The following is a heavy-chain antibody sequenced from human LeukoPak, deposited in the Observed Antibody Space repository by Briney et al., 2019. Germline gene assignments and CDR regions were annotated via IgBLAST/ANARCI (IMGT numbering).Heavy chain of an antibody. CDR3: AKGLVLLWFGEFEFDP. J-gene: IGHJ5*02. V-gene: IGHV3-33*06. Sequence: GGSLRLSCAASGFTFSSYGMHWVRQAPGKGLEWVAVIWYDGSNKYYADSVKGRFTISRDNSKNTLYLQMNSLRAEDTAVYYCAKGLVLLWFGEFEFDPWGQGTLVTVSS. CDR1: GFTFSSYG. D-gene: IGHD3-10*01. CDR2: IWYDGSNK.